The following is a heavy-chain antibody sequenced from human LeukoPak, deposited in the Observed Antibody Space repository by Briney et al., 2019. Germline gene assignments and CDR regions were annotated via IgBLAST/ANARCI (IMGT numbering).Heavy chain of an antibody. J-gene: IGHJ4*02. CDR1: GGSISSGGYY. Sequence: SETLSLTCTVSGGSISSGGYYWSWIRQHPGKGLEWIGFIYYSGSTYYNPSLKSRVTISVDTSKNQFSLKLSSVTAADTAVYYCARVWGSSWPRFDYWGQGTLVTVSS. V-gene: IGHV4-31*03. CDR2: IYYSGST. D-gene: IGHD6-13*01. CDR3: ARVWGSSWPRFDY.